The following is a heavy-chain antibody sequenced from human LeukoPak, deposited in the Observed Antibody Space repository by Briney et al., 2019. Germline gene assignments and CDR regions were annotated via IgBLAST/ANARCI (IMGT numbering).Heavy chain of an antibody. CDR2: INPNSGGT. V-gene: IGHV1-2*02. Sequence: ASVKVSCKASGYTFTVYYIHWVRQAPGQGLEWMGWINPNSGGTDYAQKFQGRVTMTRDPSISTAYMELSRLRSDDTAVYYCARGHLTSGSQDYWGQGTLVTVSS. J-gene: IGHJ4*02. D-gene: IGHD3-10*01. CDR1: GYTFTVYY. CDR3: ARGHLTSGSQDY.